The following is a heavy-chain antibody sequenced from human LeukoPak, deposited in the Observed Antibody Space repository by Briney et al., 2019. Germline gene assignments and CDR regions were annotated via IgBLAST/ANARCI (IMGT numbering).Heavy chain of an antibody. CDR1: GYTFTGYY. CDR3: VSRDIVVVVAATVDY. V-gene: IGHV1-2*02. Sequence: GASVKVSCKASGYTFTGYYMHWVRQAPGQGLEWMGWINPNSGGTNYAQKFQGRVTMTRDPSISTAYMELSRLRSDDTAVYYCVSRDIVVVVAATVDYWGQGTLVTVSS. J-gene: IGHJ4*02. CDR2: INPNSGGT. D-gene: IGHD2-15*01.